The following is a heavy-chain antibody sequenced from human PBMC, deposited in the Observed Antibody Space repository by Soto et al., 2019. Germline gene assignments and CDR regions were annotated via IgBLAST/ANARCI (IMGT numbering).Heavy chain of an antibody. CDR2: TYYRSKWYN. CDR3: ARAAYCSGGSCSRSGAFDI. V-gene: IGHV6-1*01. J-gene: IGHJ3*02. CDR1: GDSVSSNSAA. Sequence: QTLSLTCAISGDSVSSNSAAWNWIRQSPSRGLEWLGRTYYRSKWYNDYAVSVKSRITINPDTSKNQFSLQLNSVTPEDTAVYYCARAAYCSGGSCSRSGAFDIWGQGTMVTVSS. D-gene: IGHD2-15*01.